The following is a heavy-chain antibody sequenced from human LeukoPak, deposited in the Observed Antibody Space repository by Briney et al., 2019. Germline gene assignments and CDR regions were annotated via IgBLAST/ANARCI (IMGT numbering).Heavy chain of an antibody. V-gene: IGHV3-23*01. CDR3: AKDSPYNWNYGDPSGNYFDY. D-gene: IGHD1-7*01. CDR2: ISGSGGST. J-gene: IGHJ4*02. CDR1: GVTFRNAW. Sequence: GGSLRLSCAAAGVTFRNAWMSLVRQAPGKGLEWVSAISGSGGSTYYADSVKGRFTISRDNSKNTLYLQMNSLRAEDTAVYYCAKDSPYNWNYGDPSGNYFDYWGQGTLVTVSS.